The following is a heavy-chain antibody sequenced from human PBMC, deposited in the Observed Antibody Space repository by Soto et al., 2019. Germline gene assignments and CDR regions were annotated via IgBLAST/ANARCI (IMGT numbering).Heavy chain of an antibody. Sequence: ESGGGVVQPGRSLRLSCAASGFTFSSYGMHWVRQAPGKGLEWVAVIWYDGSNKYYADSVKGRFTISRDNSKNTLYLQMNSLRAEDTAVYYCARKGNRYYYYGMDVWGQGTTVTVSS. CDR3: ARKGNRYYYYGMDV. D-gene: IGHD1-1*01. J-gene: IGHJ6*02. CDR1: GFTFSSYG. V-gene: IGHV3-33*01. CDR2: IWYDGSNK.